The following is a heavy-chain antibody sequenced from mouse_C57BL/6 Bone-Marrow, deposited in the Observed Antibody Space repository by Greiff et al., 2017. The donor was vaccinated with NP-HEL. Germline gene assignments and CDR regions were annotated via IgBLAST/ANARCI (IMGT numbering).Heavy chain of an antibody. Sequence: QVHVKQSGAELARPGASVKMSCKASGYTFTSYTMHWVKQRPGQGLEWIGYINPSSGYTKYTQKFKDKATLTADKSSSTAYMQLSSLTSEDSAGYYCARAEGYRGDFDYWGQGTTLTVSS. CDR3: ARAEGYRGDFDY. V-gene: IGHV1-4*01. CDR2: INPSSGYT. D-gene: IGHD2-2*01. CDR1: GYTFTSYT. J-gene: IGHJ2*01.